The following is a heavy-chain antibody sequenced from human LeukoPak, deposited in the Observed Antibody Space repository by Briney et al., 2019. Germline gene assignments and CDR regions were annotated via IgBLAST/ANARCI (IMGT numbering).Heavy chain of an antibody. CDR1: GFTFSSYA. D-gene: IGHD6-13*01. CDR2: ISSNGGST. Sequence: GGSLRLSCAASGFTFSSYAMHWVRQAPGKGLEYVSAISSNGGSTYYANSVKGRFTISRDNSKNTLYLQMGSLRAEDMAVYYCARDLEQQLVLDYWGQGTLVTVSS. J-gene: IGHJ4*02. CDR3: ARDLEQQLVLDY. V-gene: IGHV3-64*01.